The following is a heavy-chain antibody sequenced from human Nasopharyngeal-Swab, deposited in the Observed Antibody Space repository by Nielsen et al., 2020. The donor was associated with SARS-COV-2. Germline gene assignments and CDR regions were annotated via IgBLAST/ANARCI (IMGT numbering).Heavy chain of an antibody. J-gene: IGHJ5*02. Sequence: GESLKISCAASGFTFSSYAMNWVRQAPGTGLEWVSGISGTGDNTYYADSVKGRFTISRDSSKNTLYLQMNSLRAEDTAIYYCAKDSGAGFCSGGSCFPTNHWGQGTLVTVSS. CDR3: AKDSGAGFCSGGSCFPTNH. CDR2: ISGTGDNT. D-gene: IGHD2-15*01. V-gene: IGHV3-23*01. CDR1: GFTFSSYA.